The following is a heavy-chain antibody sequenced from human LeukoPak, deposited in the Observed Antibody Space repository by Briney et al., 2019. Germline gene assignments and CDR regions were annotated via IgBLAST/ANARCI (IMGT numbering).Heavy chain of an antibody. V-gene: IGHV3-66*01. CDR2: IYSGGST. Sequence: GGSLRLSCAASGFTFSSYSMNWVRQAPGKGLEWVSVIYSGGSTNYADSVKGRFTISRDNSKNTLYLQMNSLRADDTAVYYCARDPGYSYGLDYWGQGTLVTVSS. D-gene: IGHD5-18*01. CDR1: GFTFSSYS. J-gene: IGHJ4*02. CDR3: ARDPGYSYGLDY.